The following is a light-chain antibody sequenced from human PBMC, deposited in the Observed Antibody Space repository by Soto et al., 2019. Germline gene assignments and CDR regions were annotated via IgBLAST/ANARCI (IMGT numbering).Light chain of an antibody. Sequence: EIVLTQSPGTLPLSPGERATLSCRASPSGSSSYLAWYQHKPGQAPRLLIDGSSSRATGIPDRFRGSGSWTDFTLTINRLEPEDFAMDYCKQYGSSPPTFGGGTKVEIK. CDR3: KQYGSSPPT. CDR2: GSS. J-gene: IGKJ4*01. V-gene: IGKV3-20*01. CDR1: PSGSSSY.